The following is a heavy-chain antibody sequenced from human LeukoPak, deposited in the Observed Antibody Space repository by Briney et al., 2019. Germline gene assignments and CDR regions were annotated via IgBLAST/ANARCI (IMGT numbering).Heavy chain of an antibody. Sequence: SETLALTCAVYGGSFSGYYWSWIRQPPGKGLEWIGEINHSGSTNYNPSLKSRVTISVDTSKNQFSLKLSSVTAADTAVYYCARAPGLHCSSTSCYTNWFDPWGQGTLVTVSS. CDR3: ARAPGLHCSSTSCYTNWFDP. CDR1: GGSFSGYY. D-gene: IGHD2-2*02. V-gene: IGHV4-34*01. CDR2: INHSGST. J-gene: IGHJ5*02.